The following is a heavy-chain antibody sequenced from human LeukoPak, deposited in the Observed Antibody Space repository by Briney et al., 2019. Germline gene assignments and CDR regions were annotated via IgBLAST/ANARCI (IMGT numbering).Heavy chain of an antibody. V-gene: IGHV1-8*02. D-gene: IGHD2-2*01. J-gene: IGHJ6*04. CDR2: MNPNSGNT. CDR3: ARGLAPLNRVERCSSTSCYPLGV. Sequence: GESLKISCKGSGYSFTSYWIGWVRQATGQGLEWMGWMNPNSGNTGYAQKFQGRVTMTRNTSISTAYMELSSLRSEDTAVYYCARGLAPLNRVERCSSTSCYPLGVWGKGTTVTISS. CDR1: GYSFTSYW.